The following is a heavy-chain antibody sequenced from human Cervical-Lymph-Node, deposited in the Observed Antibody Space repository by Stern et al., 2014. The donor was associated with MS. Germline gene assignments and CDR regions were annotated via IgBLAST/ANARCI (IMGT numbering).Heavy chain of an antibody. J-gene: IGHJ6*02. D-gene: IGHD4-17*01. Sequence: QVQLVQSGGGVVQPGRSLRLACATSGFPFSYYGMARGRQAPGQGVEGGALIWYEENKTYYTDSVKGRFTISRDTSKNTLYLQMDNLRAEDTAVYYCARDSRDYLNYYGLDVWGQGTTVTVS. CDR3: ARDSRDYLNYYGLDV. CDR2: IWYEENKT. V-gene: IGHV3-33*01. CDR1: GFPFSYYG.